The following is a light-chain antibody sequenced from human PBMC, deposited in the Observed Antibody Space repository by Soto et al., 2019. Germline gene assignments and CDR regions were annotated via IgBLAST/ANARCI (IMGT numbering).Light chain of an antibody. CDR3: CAAISRPNWV. CDR1: SSDVGGYDR. V-gene: IGLV2-23*02. Sequence: QSALTQPASVSGSPGQSIAISCTGTSSDVGGYDRVSWYQQHPDKAPTLMVYEVNKRPSGVSSRFSGSKSGNTASLTISGLAAEDADYYYCCAAISRPNWVFGGGTKLTVL. CDR2: EVN. J-gene: IGLJ3*02.